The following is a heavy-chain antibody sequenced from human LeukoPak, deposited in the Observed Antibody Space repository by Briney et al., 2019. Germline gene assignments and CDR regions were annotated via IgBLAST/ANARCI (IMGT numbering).Heavy chain of an antibody. CDR1: GFTFSSYG. J-gene: IGHJ4*02. CDR2: ISYDENNK. V-gene: IGHV3-30*03. CDR3: ASRHDY. Sequence: GGSLRLSCAAPGFTFSSYGMHWVRQAPGKGLEWVAVISYDENNKYYADSVKGRFTISRDNSKNTVYLQMNSLRAEDTAVYYCASRHDYWGQGTLVTVSS.